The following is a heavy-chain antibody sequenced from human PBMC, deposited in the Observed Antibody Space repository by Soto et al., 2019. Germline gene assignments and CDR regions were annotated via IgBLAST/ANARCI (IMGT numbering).Heavy chain of an antibody. CDR1: GYTFTSYA. J-gene: IGHJ4*02. CDR3: ARRWLADDY. V-gene: IGHV1-3*01. D-gene: IGHD6-19*01. Sequence: ASGKVSCKACGYTFTSYAMHWVLQAPGQRLEWMGWINAGNGNAKYSQKFQGRVTITRDTSASTAYMELSSLRSEDTAVYYCARRWLADDYWGQGTLVTVSS. CDR2: INAGNGNA.